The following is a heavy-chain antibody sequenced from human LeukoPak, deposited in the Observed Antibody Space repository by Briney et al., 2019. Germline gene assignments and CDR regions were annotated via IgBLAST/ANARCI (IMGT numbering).Heavy chain of an antibody. J-gene: IGHJ4*02. D-gene: IGHD3-9*01. CDR2: IPYDGSNK. V-gene: IGHV3-30*18. CDR1: GFTFSSYG. CDR3: AKVRYFDNYYFDY. Sequence: GGSLRLSCAASGFTFSSYGMHWVRQAPGKGLEWVAVIPYDGSNKYYADSVKGRFTISRDNSKNTLYLQMNSLRAEDTVVYYCAKVRYFDNYYFDYWGQGTLVTVSS.